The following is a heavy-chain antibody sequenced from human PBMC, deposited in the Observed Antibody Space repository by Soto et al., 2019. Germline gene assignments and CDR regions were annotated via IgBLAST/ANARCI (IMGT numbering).Heavy chain of an antibody. CDR3: ARARGVVPAAMAWFDP. CDR1: GGSFSGYY. Sequence: QVQLQQWGAGLLKPSETLSLTCAVYGGSFSGYYWSWIRQPPGKRLEWIGEINHSGSTNYNPSLKSRVTISVDTSKNQFSLKLSSVTAADTAVYYCARARGVVPAAMAWFDPWGQGTLVTVSS. CDR2: INHSGST. D-gene: IGHD2-2*01. V-gene: IGHV4-34*01. J-gene: IGHJ5*02.